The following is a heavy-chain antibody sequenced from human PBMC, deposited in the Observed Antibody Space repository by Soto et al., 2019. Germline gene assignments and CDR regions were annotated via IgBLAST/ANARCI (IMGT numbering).Heavy chain of an antibody. CDR3: ARVEAYSGSPGFDY. D-gene: IGHD2-21*01. CDR2: IIPIFGTA. J-gene: IGHJ4*02. V-gene: IGHV1-69*13. CDR1: GGTFSSYA. Sequence: SVKVSCKASGGTFSSYAISWVRQAPGQGLEWMGGIIPIFGTANYAQKFQGRVTITADESTSTAYMELSSLRPEDTAVYYCARVEAYSGSPGFDYWGQGTLVTVSS.